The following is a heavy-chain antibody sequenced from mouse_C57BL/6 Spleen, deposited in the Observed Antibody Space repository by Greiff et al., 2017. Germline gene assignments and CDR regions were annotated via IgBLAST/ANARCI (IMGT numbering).Heavy chain of an antibody. CDR1: GYAFSSSW. V-gene: IGHV1-80*01. CDR2: IYPGDGDT. CDR3: ARSGPTESLMDY. J-gene: IGHJ4*01. Sequence: VQLQQSGPELVKPGASVKISCKASGYAFSSSWMNWVKQRPGKGLEWIGQIYPGDGDTNYNGKFKGKATLTADKSSSTAYMQISSLTSEDSAVYFCARSGPTESLMDYWGQGTSVTVSS. D-gene: IGHD1-1*01.